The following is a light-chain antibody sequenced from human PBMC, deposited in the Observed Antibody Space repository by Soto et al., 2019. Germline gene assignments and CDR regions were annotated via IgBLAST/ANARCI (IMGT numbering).Light chain of an antibody. CDR3: RSYAASNNFYFV. J-gene: IGLJ3*02. CDR2: EVT. CDR1: SSDVGGYNY. Sequence: QSALTQPPSASGSPGQSVTISCTGTSSDVGGYNYVSWYQQYPGRAPKLMIYEVTKRPSGVPDRFSGSKSGNTASLTVSGLQAEDEAYYYCRSYAASNNFYFVFGGGTKVTVL. V-gene: IGLV2-8*01.